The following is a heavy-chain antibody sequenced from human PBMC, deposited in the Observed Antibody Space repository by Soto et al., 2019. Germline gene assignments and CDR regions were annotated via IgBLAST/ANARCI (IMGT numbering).Heavy chain of an antibody. J-gene: IGHJ6*02. Sequence: ASVKVSCKASGYTFTGYYMHWVRQAPGQGLEWMGIINPSGGSTSYAQKFQGRVTMTRDTSTSTVYMELSSLRSEDTAVYYCARDSDTAMVRSPNYYYGMDVWGQGTTVTVSS. V-gene: IGHV1-46*01. D-gene: IGHD5-18*01. CDR1: GYTFTGYY. CDR2: INPSGGST. CDR3: ARDSDTAMVRSPNYYYGMDV.